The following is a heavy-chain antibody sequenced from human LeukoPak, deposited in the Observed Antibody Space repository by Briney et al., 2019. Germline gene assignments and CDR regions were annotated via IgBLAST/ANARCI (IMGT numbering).Heavy chain of an antibody. CDR3: AREGDGDYVGVYYYYGMDV. J-gene: IGHJ6*02. D-gene: IGHD4-17*01. CDR1: GGSISSYY. CDR2: IYTSGST. Sequence: PSETLSLTCTVSGGSISSYYWSRIRQPAGKGLEWIGRIYTSGSTNYNPSLKSRVTMSVDTSKNQFSLKLSSVTAADTAVYYCAREGDGDYVGVYYYYGMDVWGQGTTVTVSS. V-gene: IGHV4-4*07.